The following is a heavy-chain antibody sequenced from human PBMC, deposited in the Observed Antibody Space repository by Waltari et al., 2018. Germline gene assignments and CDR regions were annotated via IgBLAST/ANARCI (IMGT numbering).Heavy chain of an antibody. D-gene: IGHD6-6*01. CDR1: GFTFSSYG. CDR3: VNAGYIAARSYYYYYMDV. Sequence: QVQLVESGGGVVQPGRSLRLSCAASGFTFSSYGMHWVRPAPGNGLEWVAVISYDGSNKDYADSVKGRFTISRDNSKNTLYLQRNSLRAEDTAVYYCVNAGYIAARSYYYYYMDVWGKGTTVTISS. CDR2: ISYDGSNK. V-gene: IGHV3-30*18. J-gene: IGHJ6*03.